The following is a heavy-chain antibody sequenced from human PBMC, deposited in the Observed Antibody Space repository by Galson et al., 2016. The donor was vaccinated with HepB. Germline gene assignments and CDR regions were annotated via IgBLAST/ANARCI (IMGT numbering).Heavy chain of an antibody. D-gene: IGHD3-22*01. Sequence: SLRLSCAASGFPFRSNAMHWVRQAPGKGLEWVAVISYDGSKKVYAASVKGRFTISRDNSQTTFHRQMNSLRPEDTAVYYCARDLTPLIVVVNTYYFDSWGQGTRVTVSS. CDR3: ARDLTPLIVVVNTYYFDS. V-gene: IGHV3-30*04. CDR1: GFPFRSNA. CDR2: ISYDGSKK. J-gene: IGHJ4*02.